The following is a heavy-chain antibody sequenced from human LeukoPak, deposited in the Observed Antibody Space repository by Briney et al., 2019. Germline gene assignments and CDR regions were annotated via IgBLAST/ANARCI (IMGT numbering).Heavy chain of an antibody. CDR3: AKDQKWTDYGEFHF. J-gene: IGHJ4*02. CDR1: GFTFSSFA. CDR2: ISGSGADT. D-gene: IGHD4-17*01. V-gene: IGHV3-23*01. Sequence: GGSLRLSSAASGFTFSSFAMSWVRQAPEKGLEWVSAISGSGADTYYTDSVRGRFTISRDNSKNTLFLQMNSLRAEDTAIYYCAKDQKWTDYGEFHFWGPGTLVTVSS.